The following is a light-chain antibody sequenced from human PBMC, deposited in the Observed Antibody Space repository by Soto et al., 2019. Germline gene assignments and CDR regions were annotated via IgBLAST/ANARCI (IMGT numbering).Light chain of an antibody. V-gene: IGKV3-11*01. CDR1: QSVGKY. CDR3: QPRGNRPPWT. Sequence: IVLTQSQATLSFCPGERASLACRSSQSVGKYLVWYQQKPGQAPRLLIYDASNRATGIPARFSGSGSGTDFTLTICSLEPEDVAVYYCQPRGNRPPWTFGQGTKVDIK. CDR2: DAS. J-gene: IGKJ1*01.